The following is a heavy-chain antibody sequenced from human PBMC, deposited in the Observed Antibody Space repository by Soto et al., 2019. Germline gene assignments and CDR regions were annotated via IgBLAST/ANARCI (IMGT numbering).Heavy chain of an antibody. CDR1: GFTFSSYG. J-gene: IGHJ4*02. CDR3: ASLALGGNPRSFLDY. Sequence: QVQLVESGGGVVKPGRSLRLSCAASGFTFSSYGMHWVRQAPGKGLEWVAVISYDGSNKYYADSVKGRFTISRDNSKNTLYLQMNSLRAEDTAVYYCASLALGGNPRSFLDYWGQGTLVTVSS. V-gene: IGHV3-30*03. D-gene: IGHD2-15*01. CDR2: ISYDGSNK.